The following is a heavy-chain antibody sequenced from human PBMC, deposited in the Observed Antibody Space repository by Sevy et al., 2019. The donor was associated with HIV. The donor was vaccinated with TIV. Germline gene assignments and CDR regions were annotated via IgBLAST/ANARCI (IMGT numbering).Heavy chain of an antibody. J-gene: IGHJ3*02. CDR2: IYHSGNT. CDR1: GGSINSGSYS. Sequence: SETLSLTCTVSGGSINSGSYSWNWIRQPPGKGLEWIGYIYHSGNTYYNPSLKSRLTISVDRSKNQFSLKLSSVTAADTAMYYCARDGGTLTTPGAFDIWGQGTMVTVSS. V-gene: IGHV4-30-2*01. D-gene: IGHD4-17*01. CDR3: ARDGGTLTTPGAFDI.